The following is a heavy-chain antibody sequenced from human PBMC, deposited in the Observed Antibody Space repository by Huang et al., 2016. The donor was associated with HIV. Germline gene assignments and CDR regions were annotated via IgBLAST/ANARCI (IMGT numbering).Heavy chain of an antibody. CDR2: CATEHGET. V-gene: IGHV1-24*01. CDR1: GYTLTELS. J-gene: IGHJ3*02. Sequence: QVQLVQSGAEVKKPGASVKVSCKVSGYTLTELSIHWVGQAPGKGLEGMVGCATEHGETNYAKNFQGRVTMTEDTSTDTAYMELNSLRSEDTAVYYCATGFDTYYDIWGQGTMVIASS. CDR3: ATGFDTYYDI. D-gene: IGHD2-21*01.